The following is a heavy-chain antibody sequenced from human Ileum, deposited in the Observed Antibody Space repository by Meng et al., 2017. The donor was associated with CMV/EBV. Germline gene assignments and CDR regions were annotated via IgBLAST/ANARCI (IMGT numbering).Heavy chain of an antibody. CDR1: GDSTSGFF. D-gene: IGHD6-19*01. CDR3: AKEQSIGIAVTGIFDF. V-gene: IGHV4-4*07. Sequence: QVRLQESGPGLVKPSETLSLTCTVSGDSTSGFFWSWIRQPAGKGLEWIGRIYSSGSTFYNPSLESRVTMSIDTSKNQFSLRLASVTAADTAVYFCAKEQSIGIAVTGIFDFWGQGALVTVSS. J-gene: IGHJ4*02. CDR2: IYSSGST.